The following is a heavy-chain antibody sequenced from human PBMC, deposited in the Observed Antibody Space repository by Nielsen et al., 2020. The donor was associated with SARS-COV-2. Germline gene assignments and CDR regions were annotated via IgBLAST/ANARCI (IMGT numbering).Heavy chain of an antibody. J-gene: IGHJ4*02. CDR3: ATDYTYGDKRGAGY. CDR2: FDPEDGET. V-gene: IGHV1-24*01. D-gene: IGHD4-17*01. CDR1: GYTLTELS. Sequence: ASVKVSCKVSGYTLTELSMHWVRQAPGKGLEWMGGFDPEDGETIYAQKFQGRVTMTEDTSTDTAYMELSSQRSEDTAVYYCATDYTYGDKRGAGYWGQGTLVTVSS.